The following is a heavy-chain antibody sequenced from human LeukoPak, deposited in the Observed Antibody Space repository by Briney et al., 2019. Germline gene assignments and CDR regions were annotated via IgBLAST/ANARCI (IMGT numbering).Heavy chain of an antibody. V-gene: IGHV3-66*01. CDR3: ARYRDGYNVGAFDI. Sequence: GGSLRLSCAASGFTVSSNYMSWVRQAPGKGLEWVSVIYSGGSTYYADSVKGRFTISRDNSKNTLYLQMNSLRAEDTAVYYCARYRDGYNVGAFDIWGQGTMVTVSS. J-gene: IGHJ3*02. CDR1: GFTVSSNY. CDR2: IYSGGST. D-gene: IGHD5-24*01.